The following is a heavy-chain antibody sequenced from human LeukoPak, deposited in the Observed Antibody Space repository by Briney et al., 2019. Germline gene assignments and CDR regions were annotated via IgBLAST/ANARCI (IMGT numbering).Heavy chain of an antibody. D-gene: IGHD2-2*01. J-gene: IGHJ6*02. CDR2: IYYSGST. V-gene: IGHV4-59*08. Sequence: SETLSLTCTVSGGSISSYYWSWIRQPPGKGLEWIGYIYYSGSTNYNPSLKSRVTISVDTSKNQFSLKLSSVTAAGTAVYYCARQQYQLYGMDVWGQGTTVTVSS. CDR3: ARQQYQLYGMDV. CDR1: GGSISSYY.